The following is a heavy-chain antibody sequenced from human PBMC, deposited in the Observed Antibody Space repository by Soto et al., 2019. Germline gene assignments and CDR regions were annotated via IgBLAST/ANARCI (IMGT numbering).Heavy chain of an antibody. CDR3: ARGDAGTTKDKGYYYYYMDV. CDR2: INPNSGGT. V-gene: IGHV1-2*04. J-gene: IGHJ6*03. D-gene: IGHD1-7*01. CDR1: GYTFTGYY. Sequence: QVQLVQSGAEVKKPGASVKVSCKASGYTFTGYYMHWVRQAPGQGLEWMGWINPNSGGTNYAQKFQGWVTMTRDTSFSTAYMELSRLRSDDTAVYYCARGDAGTTKDKGYYYYYMDVWGKGTTVTVSS.